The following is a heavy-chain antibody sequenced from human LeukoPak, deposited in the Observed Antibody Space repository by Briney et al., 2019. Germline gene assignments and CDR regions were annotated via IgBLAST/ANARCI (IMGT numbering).Heavy chain of an antibody. CDR2: TNPNSGNT. Sequence: ASVKVSCKASGYTFTSYDINWVRQATGQGLEWMGWTNPNSGNTGYAQKFQGRVTMTRNTSISTAYMELSSLRSEDTAVYYCARHARDGYASGNYYMDVWGKGTTVTVSS. V-gene: IGHV1-8*01. CDR3: ARHARDGYASGNYYMDV. D-gene: IGHD5-24*01. J-gene: IGHJ6*03. CDR1: GYTFTSYD.